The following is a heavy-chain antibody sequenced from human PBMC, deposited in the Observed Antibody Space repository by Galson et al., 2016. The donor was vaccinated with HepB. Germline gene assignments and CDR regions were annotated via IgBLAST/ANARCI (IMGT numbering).Heavy chain of an antibody. CDR1: GFSFTTYS. J-gene: IGHJ3*02. CDR2: ISDSSSHI. Sequence: SLRLSCAASGFSFTTYSMNWVRQASEKGLEWVSYISDSSSHIYYAGSVKGRFTISRDSAKNSLYLQMNSLRDEDTAVYYCTRSYGQRLANDAFDIWGQGTLVSVSS. D-gene: IGHD6-19*01. CDR3: TRSYGQRLANDAFDI. V-gene: IGHV3-48*02.